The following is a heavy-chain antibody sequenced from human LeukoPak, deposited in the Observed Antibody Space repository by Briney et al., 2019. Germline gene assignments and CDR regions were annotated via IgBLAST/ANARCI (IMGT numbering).Heavy chain of an antibody. CDR2: INPNSGGT. CDR1: GYTFTGYY. CDR3: ARDTFMVRGVIIRMDV. Sequence: GPVKVSCNASGYTFTGYYMHWVRQAPGQGLEWMGWINPNSGGTNYAQKFQGRVTMTRDTSISTAYMELSRLRSDDTAVYYCARDTFMVRGVIIRMDVWGKGTTVTVSS. V-gene: IGHV1-2*02. D-gene: IGHD3-10*01. J-gene: IGHJ6*03.